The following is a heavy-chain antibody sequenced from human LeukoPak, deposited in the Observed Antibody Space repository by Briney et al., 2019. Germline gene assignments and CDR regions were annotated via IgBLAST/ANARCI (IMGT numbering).Heavy chain of an antibody. D-gene: IGHD2-2*01. Sequence: ASVKVSCKASGYTFTSYAMHWVRQAPGQRLEWMGWINAGNGNTKYSQKFQGRVTITRDTSASTAYMELSSLRSEDTAVYYCARDCSSTSCYANLDYWGQGTLVTVSS. CDR2: INAGNGNT. CDR3: ARDCSSTSCYANLDY. V-gene: IGHV1-3*01. J-gene: IGHJ4*02. CDR1: GYTFTSYA.